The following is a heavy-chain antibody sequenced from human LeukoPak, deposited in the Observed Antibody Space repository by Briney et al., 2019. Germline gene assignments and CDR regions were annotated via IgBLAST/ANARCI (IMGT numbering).Heavy chain of an antibody. CDR3: ASFWSGYYGANYGMDV. Sequence: SETLSFTCTVSGGSISSSSYYWGWIRQPPGKGLEWIGSIYYSGSTYYNPSLKSRVTISVDTSKNQFSLKLSSVTAADTAVYYCASFWSGYYGANYGMDVWGQGTTVTVSS. CDR1: GGSISSSSYY. V-gene: IGHV4-39*01. J-gene: IGHJ6*02. D-gene: IGHD3-3*01. CDR2: IYYSGST.